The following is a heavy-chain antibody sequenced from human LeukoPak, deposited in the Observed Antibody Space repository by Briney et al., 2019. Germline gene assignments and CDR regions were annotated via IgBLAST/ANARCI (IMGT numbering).Heavy chain of an antibody. CDR1: GFTFSSYA. J-gene: IGHJ5*02. Sequence: GGSLRLSCAASGFTFSSYAMSWVRQAPGKGLEWVSAISGSGGSTYYADSVKGRFTISRDNSKNTLYLQMNSLRAEDTAVYYCAKASYCSSTSCYPSNPNWFDPWGQGTLVTVSS. CDR3: AKASYCSSTSCYPSNPNWFDP. D-gene: IGHD2-2*01. V-gene: IGHV3-23*01. CDR2: ISGSGGST.